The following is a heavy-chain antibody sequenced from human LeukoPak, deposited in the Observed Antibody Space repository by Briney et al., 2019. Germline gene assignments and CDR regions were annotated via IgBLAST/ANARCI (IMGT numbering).Heavy chain of an antibody. J-gene: IGHJ5*02. Sequence: PSETLSLTCTVSGGSISTSSYYWGWVRQPPGKGLEWIGNIFYSGSTYYSPSLKSRVTISLDTSRNQFSLKLNSVTAADTAVYYCARELRDGYNGVEENWFDPWGQGTLVTVSS. CDR3: ARELRDGYNGVEENWFDP. CDR2: IFYSGST. D-gene: IGHD5-24*01. V-gene: IGHV4-39*07. CDR1: GGSISTSSYY.